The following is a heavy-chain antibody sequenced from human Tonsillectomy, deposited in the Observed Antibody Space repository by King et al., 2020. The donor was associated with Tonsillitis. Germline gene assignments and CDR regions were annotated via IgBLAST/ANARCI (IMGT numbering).Heavy chain of an antibody. D-gene: IGHD6-19*01. Sequence: VQLQESGPGLVKPSETLSLTCTVSGGSISSYYWSWIRQPPGKGLEWIGYINYSGSTNYNPSLKSRVTISVDTSKNQFSLKLSSVTAADTAVYYCARQTGYSSGWYPYWGRRTLVTVSS. J-gene: IGHJ4*02. CDR1: GGSISSYY. CDR2: INYSGST. CDR3: ARQTGYSSGWYPY. V-gene: IGHV4-59*08.